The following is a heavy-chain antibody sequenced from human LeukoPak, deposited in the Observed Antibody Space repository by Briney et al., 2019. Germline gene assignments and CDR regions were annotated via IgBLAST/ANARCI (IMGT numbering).Heavy chain of an antibody. CDR3: ARAHLAVAGTGEWYFDY. D-gene: IGHD6-19*01. CDR1: GYTFNSYY. J-gene: IGHJ4*02. V-gene: IGHV1-46*02. CDR2: INPSGGST. Sequence: GASVKVSCKASGYTFNSYYMHWVRQAPGQGLEWMGIINPSGGSTSYAQKFQGRVTMTGDTSTSTVYMELSSLRSEDTAVYYCARAHLAVAGTGEWYFDYWGQGTLVTVSS.